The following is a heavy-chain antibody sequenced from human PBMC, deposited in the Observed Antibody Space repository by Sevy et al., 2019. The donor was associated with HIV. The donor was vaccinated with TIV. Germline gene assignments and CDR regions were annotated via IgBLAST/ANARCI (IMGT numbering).Heavy chain of an antibody. CDR2: FDPEDGET. V-gene: IGHV1-24*01. CDR3: ATATPGDGYNYYFDY. D-gene: IGHD5-12*01. CDR1: GYTLTELS. Sequence: ASVKVSCKVSGYTLTELSMHWVRQAPGKGLEWMGGFDPEDGETIYAQMFQGRVTMTEDTSTDTAYMELSSLRSEDTAVYYCATATPGDGYNYYFDYWGQGTLVTVSS. J-gene: IGHJ4*02.